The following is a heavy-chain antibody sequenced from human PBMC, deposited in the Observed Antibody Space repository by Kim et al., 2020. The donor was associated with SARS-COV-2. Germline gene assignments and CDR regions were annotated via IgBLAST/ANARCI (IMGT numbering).Heavy chain of an antibody. Sequence: YVDSVKGRFPIARDNAKNILYLQMTGLRAEDTALYFCARGPTWTYWYFDDWGRGTLVTVSP. J-gene: IGHJ4*02. V-gene: IGHV3-7*04. CDR3: ARGPTWTYWYFDD. D-gene: IGHD2-8*02.